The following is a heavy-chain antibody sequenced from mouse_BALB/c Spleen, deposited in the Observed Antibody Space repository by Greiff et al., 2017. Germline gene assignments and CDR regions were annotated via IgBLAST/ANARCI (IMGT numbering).Heavy chain of an antibody. Sequence: EVMLVESGGGLVKPGGSLKLSCAASGFAFSSYDMSWVRQTPEKRLEWVAYISSGGGSTYYPDTVKGRFTISRDNAKNTLYLQMSSLKSEDTAMYYWARSTMITDYAMDYWGQGTSVTVSS. CDR1: GFAFSSYD. CDR2: ISSGGGST. CDR3: ARSTMITDYAMDY. V-gene: IGHV5-12-1*01. D-gene: IGHD2-4*01. J-gene: IGHJ4*01.